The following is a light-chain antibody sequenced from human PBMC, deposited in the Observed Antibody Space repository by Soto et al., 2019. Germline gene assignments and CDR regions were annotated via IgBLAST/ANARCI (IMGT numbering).Light chain of an antibody. J-gene: IGLJ1*01. CDR3: SSYTSSSTLYV. V-gene: IGLV2-14*03. CDR1: SSDVGGYNY. Sequence: SALTQPASVSGSPGQSITISCTGTSSDVGGYNYVSWYQQHPGKAPKLMISDVSNRPSGVSNRFSGSKSGNTASLTISGLQAEDEADYYCSSYTSSSTLYVFGTGTKLTVL. CDR2: DVS.